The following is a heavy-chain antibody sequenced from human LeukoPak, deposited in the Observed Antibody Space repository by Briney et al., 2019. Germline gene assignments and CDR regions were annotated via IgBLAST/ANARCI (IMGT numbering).Heavy chain of an antibody. CDR2: IIPIFGTA. CDR3: AREGSRSYELDY. J-gene: IGHJ4*02. D-gene: IGHD1-26*01. CDR1: VGTFSSYA. V-gene: IGHV1-69*13. Sequence: ASVKVSCKASVGTFSSYAISWVRQAPGQGLEWMGGIIPIFGTANYAQKFQGRVTITADESTSTAYMELSSLRSEDTAVYYCAREGSRSYELDYWGQGTLVTVSS.